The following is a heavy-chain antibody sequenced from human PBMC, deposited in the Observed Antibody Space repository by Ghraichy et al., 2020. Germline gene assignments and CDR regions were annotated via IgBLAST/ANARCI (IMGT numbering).Heavy chain of an antibody. CDR3: AKFCTTTSCRGFDY. V-gene: IGHV4-59*02. D-gene: IGHD2-2*01. J-gene: IGHJ4*02. CDR1: GGSVSSYY. Sequence: SQTLSLTCTVSGGSVSSYYWTWIRQPPGKGLEWIGYIYYTGNTNYNPSLKSRLTISVDTSKNQFSLRLSSVTVADTAVYYCAKFCTTTSCRGFDYWGQGTLVTVSS. CDR2: IYYTGNT.